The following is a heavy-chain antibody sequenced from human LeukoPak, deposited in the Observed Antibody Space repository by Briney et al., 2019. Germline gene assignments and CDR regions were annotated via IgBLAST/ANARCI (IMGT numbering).Heavy chain of an antibody. CDR1: GGSIISSDYH. Sequence: PSETLSLTCTVSGGSIISSDYHWGWVRQPPGKGLEWIGEINHSGSTNYNPSLKSRVTISVDTSKNQFSLKLSSVTAADTAVYYCARGRDLWFGELVPLSLWGQGTLVTVSS. J-gene: IGHJ4*02. V-gene: IGHV4-39*07. CDR3: ARGRDLWFGELVPLSL. D-gene: IGHD3-10*01. CDR2: INHSGST.